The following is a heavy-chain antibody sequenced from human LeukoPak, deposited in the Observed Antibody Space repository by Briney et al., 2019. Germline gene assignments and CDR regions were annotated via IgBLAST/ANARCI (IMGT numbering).Heavy chain of an antibody. J-gene: IGHJ4*02. V-gene: IGHV1-18*01. D-gene: IGHD3-3*01. CDR1: GYTSTSYG. CDR2: ISAYNGNT. CDR3: ARVPSAAYYDFWSGSPYYFDY. Sequence: ASVKVSCKASGYTSTSYGISWVRQAPGQGLEWMGWISAYNGNTNYAQKLQGRVTMTTDTSTSTAYMELRSLRSDDTAVYYCARVPSAAYYDFWSGSPYYFDYWGQGTLVTVSS.